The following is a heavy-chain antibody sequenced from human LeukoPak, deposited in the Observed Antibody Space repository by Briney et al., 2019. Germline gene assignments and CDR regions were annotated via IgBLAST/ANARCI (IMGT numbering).Heavy chain of an antibody. D-gene: IGHD4-23*01. CDR2: IKQDGSEK. Sequence: PGGSLRLSCAASGFTVSNFWMSWVRQAPGKGLEWVANIKQDGSEKYYVESGKGRFTISRDNAKNSLYLQMNSLRAEDTAVYYCARDQGLVTTSDAFDIWGQGTMVTVSS. CDR3: ARDQGLVTTSDAFDI. V-gene: IGHV3-7*01. CDR1: GFTVSNFW. J-gene: IGHJ3*02.